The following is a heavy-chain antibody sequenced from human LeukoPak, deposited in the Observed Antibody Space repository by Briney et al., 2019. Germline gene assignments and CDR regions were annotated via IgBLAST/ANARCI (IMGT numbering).Heavy chain of an antibody. CDR3: AKPSQGYCSSTSCPFDY. CDR1: GFTFSSYA. D-gene: IGHD2-2*01. CDR2: ISGSGGST. Sequence: GGSLRLSCAASGFTFSSYAMSWVRQAPGKGLEWVSAISGSGGSTYYADSVKGRFTISRDNSKNTPYLQMNSLRAEDTAVYYCAKPSQGYCSSTSCPFDYWGQGTLVTVSS. V-gene: IGHV3-23*01. J-gene: IGHJ4*02.